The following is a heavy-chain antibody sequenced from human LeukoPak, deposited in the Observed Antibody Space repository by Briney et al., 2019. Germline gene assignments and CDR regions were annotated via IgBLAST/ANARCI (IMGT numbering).Heavy chain of an antibody. Sequence: GGSLRLSCAASGFTFSDYSMHWVRQAPGKGLNWVAFIRYDGNNKYYADSVKGRFTISRDNSRNTLYLQMNSLRAEDTAVYYCAKDVYYYDSSAYSSLDYWGQGTLVTVSS. CDR3: AKDVYYYDSSAYSSLDY. CDR2: IRYDGNNK. V-gene: IGHV3-30*02. J-gene: IGHJ4*02. CDR1: GFTFSDYS. D-gene: IGHD3-22*01.